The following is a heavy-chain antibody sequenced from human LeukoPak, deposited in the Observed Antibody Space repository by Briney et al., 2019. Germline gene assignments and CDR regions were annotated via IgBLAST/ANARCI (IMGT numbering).Heavy chain of an antibody. J-gene: IGHJ4*02. V-gene: IGHV3-74*01. CDR2: VNTDGSTT. Sequence: GGSLRLSCAASGFTFSRYWMPWVRQAPGKGLVWVSRVNTDGSTTTYADSVKGRFTISRDNAKNTLYLQMNSLRAEDTAVYYCARDLSGYGDSWGQGSLVTVSS. D-gene: IGHD5-12*01. CDR3: ARDLSGYGDS. CDR1: GFTFSRYW.